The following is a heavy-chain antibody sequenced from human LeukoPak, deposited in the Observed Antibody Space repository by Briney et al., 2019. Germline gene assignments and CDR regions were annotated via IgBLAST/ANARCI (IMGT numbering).Heavy chain of an antibody. D-gene: IGHD6-19*01. V-gene: IGHV4-39*06. Sequence: SETLSLTCTVSGGSISSSSYYWGWIRQPPGKGLEWIGSIYYSGSTYYNPSLKSRVTISVDTSKNQFPLKLSSVTAADTAVYYCAREYTLYRSGWFLDYWGQGTVVTVSS. CDR2: IYYSGST. CDR3: AREYTLYRSGWFLDY. J-gene: IGHJ4*02. CDR1: GGSISSSSYY.